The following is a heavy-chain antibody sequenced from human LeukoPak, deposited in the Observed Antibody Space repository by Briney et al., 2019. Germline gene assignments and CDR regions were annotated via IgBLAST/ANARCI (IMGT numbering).Heavy chain of an antibody. V-gene: IGHV4-4*07. CDR1: GGSISSYY. Sequence: SETLSLTCTVSGGSISSYYWSWIQQPAGKGLEWIGRIYTSGSTNYNPSLKSRVTMSVDTSKNQFSLKLSSVTAADTAVYYCARESLSIAAQNWFDPWGQGTLVTVSS. CDR3: ARESLSIAAQNWFDP. D-gene: IGHD6-6*01. J-gene: IGHJ5*02. CDR2: IYTSGST.